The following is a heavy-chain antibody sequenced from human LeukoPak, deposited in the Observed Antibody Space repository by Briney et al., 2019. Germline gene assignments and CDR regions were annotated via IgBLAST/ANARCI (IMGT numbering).Heavy chain of an antibody. D-gene: IGHD5-18*01. CDR1: GFTFSSCA. V-gene: IGHV3-23*01. CDR2: ISDSGAYT. Sequence: GGTLRLSCAASGFTFSSCAMSWVRQAPGKGLEWVSAISDSGAYTYYADSVKGRFTISRDNSKNTLYLQMNSLRAEDTAVYYCARVGHILRIQLWSSFDYWGQGTLVTVSS. CDR3: ARVGHILRIQLWSSFDY. J-gene: IGHJ4*02.